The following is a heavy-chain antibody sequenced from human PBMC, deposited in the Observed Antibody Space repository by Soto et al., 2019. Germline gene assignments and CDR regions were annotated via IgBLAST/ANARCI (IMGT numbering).Heavy chain of an antibody. J-gene: IGHJ6*02. CDR3: ARDRVGYYYCYGMDV. CDR1: GFTVSSNY. V-gene: IGHV3-53*01. Sequence: EVQLVESGGGLIQPGGSLRLSCAASGFTVSSNYMSWVRQAPGKGLEWVSVIYSGGSTYYADSVKGRFTISRDNSKNTLYLQMNSLRAEDTAVYYCARDRVGYYYCYGMDVWGQGTTVTVSS. D-gene: IGHD3-10*01. CDR2: IYSGGST.